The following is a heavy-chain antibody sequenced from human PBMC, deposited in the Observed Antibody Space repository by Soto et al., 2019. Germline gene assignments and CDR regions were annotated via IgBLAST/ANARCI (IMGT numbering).Heavy chain of an antibody. CDR3: AKGPRGVAAADFDY. D-gene: IGHD6-13*01. Sequence: SGFTFSSFAMEWVRQAPGKGLEWVAVISKDGRNKYFADSVKGRFTISRDNSKNTLSLQMISLRDEDTAVYYCAKGPRGVAAADFDYWGQGTLVTVS. CDR2: ISKDGRNK. V-gene: IGHV3-30*18. J-gene: IGHJ4*02. CDR1: GFTFSSFA.